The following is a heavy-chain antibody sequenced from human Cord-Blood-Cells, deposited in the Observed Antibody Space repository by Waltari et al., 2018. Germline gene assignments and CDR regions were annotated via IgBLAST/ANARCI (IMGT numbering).Heavy chain of an antibody. J-gene: IGHJ3*02. CDR3: ARSSTVGATNSDAFDI. V-gene: IGHV1-69*02. CDR2: INPILGIA. D-gene: IGHD1-26*01. Sequence: QVQLVQSGAEVKKPGTSVKVSCKASGGTFSSYTISCVRQAPGQGPEWMGRINPILGIANYATNFQCRVTITADKSTSTAYMEQSSLRSEDTAVYYCARSSTVGATNSDAFDIGGQGTMVTVSS. CDR1: GGTFSSYT.